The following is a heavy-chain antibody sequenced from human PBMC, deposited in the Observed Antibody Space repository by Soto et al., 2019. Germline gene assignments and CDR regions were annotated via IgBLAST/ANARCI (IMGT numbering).Heavy chain of an antibody. Sequence: GGSLRLSCAASGFTFSSYTMHWVRQAPGKGLEWVAVISYDGSNKYYADSVKGRFTISRDNSKNTLYLQMNSLRAEDTAVYYCAKGGRNIVVVTAMGDAFDIWGQGTMVTVSS. CDR3: AKGGRNIVVVTAMGDAFDI. V-gene: IGHV3-30-3*01. CDR1: GFTFSSYT. J-gene: IGHJ3*02. CDR2: ISYDGSNK. D-gene: IGHD2-21*02.